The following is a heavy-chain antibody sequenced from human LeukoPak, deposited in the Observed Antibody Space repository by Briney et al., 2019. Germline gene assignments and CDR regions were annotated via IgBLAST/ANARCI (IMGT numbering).Heavy chain of an antibody. J-gene: IGHJ4*02. D-gene: IGHD7-27*01. CDR1: GFAFSDYP. V-gene: IGHV3-48*04. Sequence: GGSLRLSCATSGFAFSDYPMNCVRQAPGKGLEWVSNIRGSGPGSGSGTYYADPVKGRFIISRDNAKNSVCLQMNSLRVEDSAFYYCARDVNWGFDSWGQGALVTVSS. CDR3: ARDVNWGFDS. CDR2: IRGSGPGSGSGT.